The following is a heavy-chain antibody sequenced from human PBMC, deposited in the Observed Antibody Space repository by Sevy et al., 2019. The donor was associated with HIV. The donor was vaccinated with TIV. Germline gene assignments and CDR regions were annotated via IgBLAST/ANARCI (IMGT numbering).Heavy chain of an antibody. CDR3: ARASIAAPGAPFDY. J-gene: IGHJ4*02. V-gene: IGHV4-34*01. Sequence: SETLSLTCAVYGGSFSGDYWSWIRQPPGKGLEWIGEINHSGSTNYYPSLKSRVTISVDTSKNQFSLKLSSVTAADTAVYYCARASIAAPGAPFDYWGQGTPVTVSS. D-gene: IGHD6-13*01. CDR2: INHSGST. CDR1: GGSFSGDY.